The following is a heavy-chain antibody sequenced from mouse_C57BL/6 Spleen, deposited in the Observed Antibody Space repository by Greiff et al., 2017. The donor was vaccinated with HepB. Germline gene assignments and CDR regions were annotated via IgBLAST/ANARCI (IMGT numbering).Heavy chain of an antibody. CDR1: GYTFTSYW. CDR3: AREKGKLPFDY. Sequence: QVQLQQPGAELVKPGASVKLSCKASGYTFTSYWMQWVKQRPGQGLEWIGEIDPSDSYTNYNQKFKGKATLTVDTSSSTAYMQLSSLTSEDSAVYYCAREKGKLPFDYWGQGTTLTVSS. J-gene: IGHJ2*01. V-gene: IGHV1-50*01. CDR2: IDPSDSYT.